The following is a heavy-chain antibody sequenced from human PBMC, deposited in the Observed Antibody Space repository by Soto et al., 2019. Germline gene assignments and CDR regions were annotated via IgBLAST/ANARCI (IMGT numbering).Heavy chain of an antibody. Sequence: QVQLVESGGGVVQPGRSLRLSCAASGFTFSDYGMHWVRQAPGKGLEWVAMIWYDGSREHYPDSVKGRLTVSRDNSNNTLYLQMNGLRAEDTGVYCCARVGGGDCRNYFAYWGRGTLVTVSS. CDR3: ARVGGGDCRNYFAY. J-gene: IGHJ4*02. D-gene: IGHD2-21*02. V-gene: IGHV3-33*01. CDR1: GFTFSDYG. CDR2: IWYDGSRE.